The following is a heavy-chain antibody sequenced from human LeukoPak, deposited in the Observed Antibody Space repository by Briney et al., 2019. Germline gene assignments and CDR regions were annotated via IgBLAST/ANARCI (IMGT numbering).Heavy chain of an antibody. CDR1: GGSISTYY. Sequence: SETLSLTCTVSGGSISTYYWSWIRQPPGKGLEWIGYIHYSGSTNYNPSLKSRVTMSVDTSKNQFSLKLSSVTAADTAVYYCARRVVTLASYYFYMDVWGKGTTVSVSS. D-gene: IGHD3-22*01. J-gene: IGHJ6*03. V-gene: IGHV4-59*01. CDR2: IHYSGST. CDR3: ARRVVTLASYYFYMDV.